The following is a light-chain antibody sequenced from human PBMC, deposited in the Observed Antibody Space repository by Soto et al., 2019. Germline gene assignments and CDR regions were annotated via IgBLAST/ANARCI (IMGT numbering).Light chain of an antibody. J-gene: IGKJ1*01. CDR1: QSVSSSY. Sequence: EIVFTQSPGTLSLSPGERADLSCIAKQSVSSSYFAWYQQKPGQAPRLLIYGASSGATGIPDRFSGSGAGTDFTLTISRLEPEDVAVYYCHQYGSSRTFGQGTKVEI. CDR3: HQYGSSRT. CDR2: GAS. V-gene: IGKV3-20*01.